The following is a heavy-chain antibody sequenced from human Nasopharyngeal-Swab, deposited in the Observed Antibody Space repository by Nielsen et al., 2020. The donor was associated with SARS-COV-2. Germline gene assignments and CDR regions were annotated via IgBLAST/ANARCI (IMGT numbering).Heavy chain of an antibody. CDR2: ISSSSSYT. Sequence: GESLKISCAASGFTFSDYYMSWIRQAPGTGLEWVSYISSSSSYTNYADSVKGRFTISRDNAKNSLYLQMNSLRAEDTAVYYCAREAMGIAVAGTSLGYMDVWGKGTTVTVSS. CDR1: GFTFSDYY. V-gene: IGHV3-11*06. D-gene: IGHD6-19*01. J-gene: IGHJ6*03. CDR3: AREAMGIAVAGTSLGYMDV.